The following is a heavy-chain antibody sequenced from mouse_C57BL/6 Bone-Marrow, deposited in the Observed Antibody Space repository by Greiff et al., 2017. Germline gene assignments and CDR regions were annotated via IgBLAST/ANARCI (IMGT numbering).Heavy chain of an antibody. CDR2: INPNNGGT. CDR3: ARVRLRRGHYYAMDY. V-gene: IGHV1-26*01. CDR1: GYTFTDYY. Sequence: VQLQQSGPELVKPGASVKISCKASGYTFTDYYMNWVKQSHGKSLEWIGDINPNNGGTSYNQKFKGKATLTVDKSSSTAYMELRSLTSEDSALYYCARVRLRRGHYYAMDYWGQGTSVTVSS. J-gene: IGHJ4*01. D-gene: IGHD2-4*01.